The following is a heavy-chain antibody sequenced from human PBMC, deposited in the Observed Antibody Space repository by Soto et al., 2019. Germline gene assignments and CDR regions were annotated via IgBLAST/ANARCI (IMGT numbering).Heavy chain of an antibody. V-gene: IGHV3-64*01. CDR3: ETVLKSSRCVLAFDL. Sequence: PGWSLRPSCAASGFTFSSYAMHWVRQAPGKGLEYVSSISSNGGSTYYANSVKGRFTISRDNSKNTLYLQMGSLRAEDMAVYYCETVLKSSRCVLAFDLWGQGTLVTVSS. D-gene: IGHD6-13*01. CDR1: GFTFSSYA. J-gene: IGHJ4*02. CDR2: ISSNGGST.